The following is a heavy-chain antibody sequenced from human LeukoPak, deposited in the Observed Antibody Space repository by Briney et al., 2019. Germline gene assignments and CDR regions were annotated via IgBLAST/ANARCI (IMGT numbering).Heavy chain of an antibody. D-gene: IGHD3-22*01. Sequence: GGSLRLSCAASGFTVSSNYMSWVRQAPGKGLVWVSVIYSGGSTYYADSVKGRFTISRHNSKNTLYLQMNSLRADDTAVYYCTREALYYYDSSGYPGEAFDIWGQGTMVTVSS. CDR1: GFTVSSNY. CDR3: TREALYYYDSSGYPGEAFDI. CDR2: IYSGGST. J-gene: IGHJ3*02. V-gene: IGHV3-53*04.